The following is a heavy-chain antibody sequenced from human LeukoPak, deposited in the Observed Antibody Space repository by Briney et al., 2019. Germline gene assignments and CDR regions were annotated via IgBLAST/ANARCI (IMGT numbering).Heavy chain of an antibody. V-gene: IGHV3-7*01. CDR2: IKQDGIEK. CDR3: ARGSSGYYCDHFQT. J-gene: IGHJ1*01. Sequence: GGSLRLSCAASGFIFSNYWMTWLRQAPGKGLEGVANIKQDGIEKYYVDSVEGRFTVSRDNTKNSLFLQMHSLRAEDTAVYYCARGSSGYYCDHFQTWGQGSLVTVSS. D-gene: IGHD3-22*01. CDR1: GFIFSNYW.